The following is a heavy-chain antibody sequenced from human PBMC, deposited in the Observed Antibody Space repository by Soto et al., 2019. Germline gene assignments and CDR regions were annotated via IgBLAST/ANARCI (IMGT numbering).Heavy chain of an antibody. CDR1: DGTIRGGGYY. CDR3: TRGLVRASKSWFDT. Sequence: TCSVSDGTIRGGGYYCSSIHKHPGKGLEWIGYIYYSGSTYYIPSLKSRVTISVDTSKNQFSLKLSSVTAADTVVYYCTRGLVRASKSWFDTWGQGTLVTVSS. D-gene: IGHD1-26*01. V-gene: IGHV4-31*03. CDR2: IYYSGST. J-gene: IGHJ5*01.